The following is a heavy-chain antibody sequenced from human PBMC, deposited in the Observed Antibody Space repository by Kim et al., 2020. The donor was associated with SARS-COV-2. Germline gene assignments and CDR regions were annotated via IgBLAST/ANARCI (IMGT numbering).Heavy chain of an antibody. D-gene: IGHD2-8*01. J-gene: IGHJ5*02. CDR3: ARDHCTNTSCFDP. V-gene: IGHV7-4-1*02. CDR2: IDTSTGTP. Sequence: ASVKVSCKGSGYSFTNHAINWVRQAPGQGLEWMGWIDTSTGTPTYAQGFTGRFVFSLDTSVTTAYSQITSLKTEDTALYFCARDHCTNTSCFDPWGQGTLITVSS. CDR1: GYSFTNHA.